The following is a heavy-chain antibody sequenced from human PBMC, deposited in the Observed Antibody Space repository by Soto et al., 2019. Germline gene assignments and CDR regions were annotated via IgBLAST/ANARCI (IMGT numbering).Heavy chain of an antibody. CDR1: GCSISSYY. D-gene: IGHD1-26*01. CDR2: FYYSGST. CDR3: ASHQSGTRDWFDP. J-gene: IGHJ5*02. V-gene: IGHV4-59*08. Sequence: PSDTPSLTFTVSGCSISSYYWSWIRQPPGKGLEWIGYFYYSGSTNYNPSLKSRVTISVDTSKNQFSLKLSSVTAADTAVYYCASHQSGTRDWFDPEGQGTLLTVPS.